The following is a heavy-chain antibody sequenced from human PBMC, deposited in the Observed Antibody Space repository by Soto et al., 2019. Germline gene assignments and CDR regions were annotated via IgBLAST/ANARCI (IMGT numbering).Heavy chain of an antibody. D-gene: IGHD2-15*01. J-gene: IGHJ4*02. V-gene: IGHV3-49*03. CDR1: GFVFGDYE. CDR2: IRTNSRGATT. Sequence: EVQVVESGGGLVQPGRSLRLSCTTSGFVFGDYEMSWFRQAPGKGLEWVGFIRTNSRGATTEYDASVRGRFTISRDDSKSVAYLQMNSLKHEDTAVYYCTRGVVIGYWGQGTLVTVSS. CDR3: TRGVVIGY.